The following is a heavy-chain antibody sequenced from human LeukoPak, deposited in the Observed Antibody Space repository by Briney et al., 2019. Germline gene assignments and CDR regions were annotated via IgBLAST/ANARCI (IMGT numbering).Heavy chain of an antibody. V-gene: IGHV3-7*01. CDR1: GFTFSSYW. D-gene: IGHD1-1*01. Sequence: GGSLRLSCAASGFTFSSYWMSWVRQAPGKGLEWVANIKQDGSEKYYVDSVKGRFTISRDNAKNSLYLQMSSLRAEDTAVYYCARDPNWNREKDMDVWGKGTTVTVSS. CDR2: IKQDGSEK. CDR3: ARDPNWNREKDMDV. J-gene: IGHJ6*03.